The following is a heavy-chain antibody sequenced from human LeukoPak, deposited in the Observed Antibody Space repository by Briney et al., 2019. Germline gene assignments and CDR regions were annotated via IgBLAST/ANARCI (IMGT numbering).Heavy chain of an antibody. V-gene: IGHV3-7*01. CDR1: GFTFSSYW. D-gene: IGHD3-9*01. CDR3: ARVGDILTGYAYDY. CDR2: IKQDGSEK. J-gene: IGHJ4*02. Sequence: PGGSLRLSCAASGFTFSSYWMSWVRQAPGKGLEWVANIKQDGSEKYYVYSVKGRFTISRDNAKNSLYLQMNSLRAEDTAVYYCARVGDILTGYAYDYWGQGTLVTVSS.